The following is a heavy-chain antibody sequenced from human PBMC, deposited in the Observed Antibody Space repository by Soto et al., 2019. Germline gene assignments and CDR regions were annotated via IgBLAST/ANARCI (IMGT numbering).Heavy chain of an antibody. CDR2: IYYSGST. CDR3: ARGYYDYVCGSYTHY. CDR1: GGSISSYY. D-gene: IGHD3-16*01. V-gene: IGHV4-59*01. J-gene: IGHJ4*02. Sequence: SETLSLTCTVSGGSISSYYWSWIRQPPGKGLEWIGYIYYSGSTNYNPSLKSRVTISVDTSKNQFSLKLSSVTAADTAVYYCARGYYDYVCGSYTHYWGQGTLVTVSS.